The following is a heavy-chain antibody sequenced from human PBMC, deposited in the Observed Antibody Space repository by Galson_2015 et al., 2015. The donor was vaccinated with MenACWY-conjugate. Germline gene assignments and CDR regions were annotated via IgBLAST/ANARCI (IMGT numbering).Heavy chain of an antibody. J-gene: IGHJ3*02. CDR1: GFTVTDYY. CDR3: AQSPGAGRQRNAFDI. D-gene: IGHD1-26*01. Sequence: SLRLSCAASGFTVTDYYMTWIRQAPGKGLEWLSYIGSSTDYTLYADSVKGRFTISRDKSKKSVYLQMNSLRDEDTAVYYCAQSPGAGRQRNAFDIWGQGTMVTVSS. CDR2: IGSSTDYT. V-gene: IGHV3-11*06.